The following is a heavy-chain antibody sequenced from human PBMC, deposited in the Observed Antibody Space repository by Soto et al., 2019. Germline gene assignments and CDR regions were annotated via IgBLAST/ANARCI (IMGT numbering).Heavy chain of an antibody. CDR2: ISFEGSNK. Sequence: GVLRLSCSASGFNFSEFAMHWVRQSPGKGLEWLAIISFEGSNKYSANFVKGRFTISRDNSKNTLYLQMDNLRPEDTAVYYCAKDWETLVAGRFFDSWGQGTPVTVYS. CDR3: AKDWETLVAGRFFDS. D-gene: IGHD5-12*01. CDR1: GFNFSEFA. V-gene: IGHV3-30*18. J-gene: IGHJ4*02.